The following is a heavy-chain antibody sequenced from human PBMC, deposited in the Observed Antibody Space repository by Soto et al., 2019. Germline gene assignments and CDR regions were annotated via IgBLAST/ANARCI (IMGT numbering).Heavy chain of an antibody. J-gene: IGHJ4*01. CDR2: IYYSGKT. CDR1: GGSINNAGYY. V-gene: IGHV4-31*03. D-gene: IGHD6-19*01. CDR3: ARADWSGWIDY. Sequence: QVQLQESGPGLVKPSQTLSLTCTVSGGSINNAGYYWTWIRQHPRKGLEWIGYIYYSGKTFYNPSLKSRVSISVDTSKNQFSLNLTSVTAADTAVFYCARADWSGWIDYWGHGTLVTVSS.